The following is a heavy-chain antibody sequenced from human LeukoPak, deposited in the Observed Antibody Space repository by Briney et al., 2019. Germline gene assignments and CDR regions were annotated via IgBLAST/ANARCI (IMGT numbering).Heavy chain of an antibody. Sequence: GQSLKISCKGSGYSFTSYWIGWVRQMPGKRLEWMGIIYAGDSDTRYSPSFQGQVTSSADKSISTAYLQWSSLKASDTAMYYCARKLAADIVVVPAAIGWFDPWGQGTLVTVSS. V-gene: IGHV5-51*01. D-gene: IGHD2-2*01. CDR1: GYSFTSYW. CDR3: ARKLAADIVVVPAAIGWFDP. CDR2: IYAGDSDT. J-gene: IGHJ5*02.